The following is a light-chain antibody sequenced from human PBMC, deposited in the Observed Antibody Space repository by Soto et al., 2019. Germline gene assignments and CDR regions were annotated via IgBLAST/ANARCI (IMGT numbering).Light chain of an antibody. CDR3: QQLNSYPRT. Sequence: DIQLTQSPSFLSASVGDRVTITCRASQGVNSYLAWYQQKPGKVPKLLIYAASTLHSGVPSRFSGSGSGTEFTLTISSLQPEDFATYYCQQLNSYPRTFGQGTKVDIK. CDR2: AAS. CDR1: QGVNSY. V-gene: IGKV1-9*01. J-gene: IGKJ1*01.